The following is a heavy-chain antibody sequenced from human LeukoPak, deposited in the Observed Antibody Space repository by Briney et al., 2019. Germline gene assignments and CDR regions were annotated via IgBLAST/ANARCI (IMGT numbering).Heavy chain of an antibody. J-gene: IGHJ3*02. D-gene: IGHD4-11*01. CDR3: ASLGDTVTTDAFDI. CDR1: GFTFSSYA. CDR2: ISYDGSNK. V-gene: IGHV3-30-3*01. Sequence: GRSLRLSCGASGFTFSSYAMHWVRQAPGKGLEWVAVISYDGSNKYYADSVKGRFTISRGNSKNTLYLQMNSLRAEDTAVYYCASLGDTVTTDAFDIWGQGTMVTVSS.